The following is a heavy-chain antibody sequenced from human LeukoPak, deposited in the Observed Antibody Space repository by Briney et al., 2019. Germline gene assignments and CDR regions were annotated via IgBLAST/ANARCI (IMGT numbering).Heavy chain of an antibody. D-gene: IGHD4-17*01. V-gene: IGHV3-30-3*01. J-gene: IGHJ3*02. CDR2: ISYDGSNK. Sequence: PGGSLRLSCAASGFTFSNYAMHWVRQAPGKGLEWVAVISYDGSNKYYADSVKGRFTISRDNSKNTLYLQMNSLRAEDTAVYYCARPGGDYAAFDIWGQGTMVTVSS. CDR3: ARPGGDYAAFDI. CDR1: GFTFSNYA.